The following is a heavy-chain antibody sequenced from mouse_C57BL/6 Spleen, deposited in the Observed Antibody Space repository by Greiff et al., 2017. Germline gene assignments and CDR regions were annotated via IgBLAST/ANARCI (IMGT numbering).Heavy chain of an antibody. D-gene: IGHD1-1*01. Sequence: VQLVESGAELARPGASVKLSCKASGYTFTSYGISWVKQRTGQGLEWIGEIYPRSGNTYYNEKFKGKATLTADKSSSTAYMELRSLTSEDSAVYFCARGDYGSPLDYWGQGTTLTVSS. V-gene: IGHV1-81*01. CDR2: IYPRSGNT. CDR3: ARGDYGSPLDY. CDR1: GYTFTSYG. J-gene: IGHJ2*01.